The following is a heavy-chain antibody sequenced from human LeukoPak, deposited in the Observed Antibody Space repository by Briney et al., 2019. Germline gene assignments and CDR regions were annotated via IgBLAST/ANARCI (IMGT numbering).Heavy chain of an antibody. D-gene: IGHD2-15*01. V-gene: IGHV1-2*02. CDR2: INPNSGGT. J-gene: IGHJ5*02. Sequence: GASVKVSCKASGYTFTSYGISWVRQAPGQGLEWMGWINPNSGGTNYAQKFQGRVTMTRDTSISTAYMELSRLRSDDTAVYYCTLTCSGGSCYSRFDPWGQGTLVTVSS. CDR1: GYTFTSYG. CDR3: TLTCSGGSCYSRFDP.